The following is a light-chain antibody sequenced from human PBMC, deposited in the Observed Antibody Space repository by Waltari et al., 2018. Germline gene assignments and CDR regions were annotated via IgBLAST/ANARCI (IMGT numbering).Light chain of an antibody. CDR1: SSNIGAGYD. J-gene: IGLJ2*01. V-gene: IGLV1-40*01. CDR2: RDD. Sequence: QSVLTQPPSVSGAPGQSVTIPCTGSSSNIGAGYDVHRYQQIPGSAPKVLIYRDDNRPSGVPGRFSGSKSGTSASLSVTGLHVEDEADYFCQSYDRDLNAVLFGGGTKLTVL. CDR3: QSYDRDLNAVL.